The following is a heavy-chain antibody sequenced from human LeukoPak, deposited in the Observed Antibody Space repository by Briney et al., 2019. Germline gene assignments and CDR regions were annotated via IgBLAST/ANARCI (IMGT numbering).Heavy chain of an antibody. D-gene: IGHD3-22*01. CDR2: IYPGDSDT. Sequence: GESLKISCKGSGDSFTNSWIGWVRQMPGKGLEWMGIIYPGDSDTRYSPSFQGQVTISADNSINTAYLQWSSLKASDSAMYYCARPEFIYGNSGYYSSWGQRTLVTVSS. V-gene: IGHV5-51*01. CDR3: ARPEFIYGNSGYYSS. J-gene: IGHJ4*02. CDR1: GDSFTNSW.